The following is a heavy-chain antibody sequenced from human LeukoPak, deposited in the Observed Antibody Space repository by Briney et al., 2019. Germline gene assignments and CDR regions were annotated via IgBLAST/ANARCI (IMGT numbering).Heavy chain of an antibody. Sequence: SETLSLTCAVYGGSFSGYYWSWIRQPPGKGLEWIGEINHSGSTNYNPSLKSRVTISVDTSKNQFSLKLSSVTAADTAVYYCASPLVMITFGGVSGLDAFDIWGQGTMVTVSS. J-gene: IGHJ3*02. D-gene: IGHD3-16*01. CDR1: GGSFSGYY. V-gene: IGHV4-34*01. CDR3: ASPLVMITFGGVSGLDAFDI. CDR2: INHSGST.